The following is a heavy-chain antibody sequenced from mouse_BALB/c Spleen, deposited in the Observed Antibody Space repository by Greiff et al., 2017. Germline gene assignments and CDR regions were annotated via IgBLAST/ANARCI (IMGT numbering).Heavy chain of an antibody. J-gene: IGHJ4*01. Sequence: VKLMESGAELAKPGASVKMSCKASGYTFTSYWMHWVKQRPGQGLEWIGYINPSTGYTEYNQKFKDKATLTADKSSSTAYMQLSSLTSEDSAVYYCARKDYGYGRGAMDYWGQGTSVTVSS. CDR2: INPSTGYT. V-gene: IGHV1-7*01. CDR1: GYTFTSYW. D-gene: IGHD1-2*01. CDR3: ARKDYGYGRGAMDY.